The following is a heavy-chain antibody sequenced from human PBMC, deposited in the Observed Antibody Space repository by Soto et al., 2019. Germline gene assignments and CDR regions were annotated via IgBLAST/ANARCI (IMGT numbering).Heavy chain of an antibody. CDR2: ISGSGGST. J-gene: IGHJ6*02. CDR3: ANYYSRYYYGMDV. Sequence: EVQLLESGGGLVQPGGSLRLSCAASGFTFSSYAMSWVRQAPGKGLEWVSAISGSGGSTYYADSVKGRFTISRDNSKNTLYLQMNSLRAEDTAVYYCANYYSRYYYGMDVWGQGTTVTVSS. V-gene: IGHV3-23*01. D-gene: IGHD6-13*01. CDR1: GFTFSSYA.